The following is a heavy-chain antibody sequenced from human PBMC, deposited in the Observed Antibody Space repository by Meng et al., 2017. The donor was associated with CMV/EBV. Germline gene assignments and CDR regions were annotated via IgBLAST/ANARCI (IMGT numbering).Heavy chain of an antibody. J-gene: IGHJ4*02. D-gene: IGHD2-2*01. CDR1: GFTFSSYE. Sequence: GESLKISCAASGFTFSSYEMNWVRQAPGKGLEWVSYISSSGSTIYYADSVKGRFTISRDNAENSLYLQMNSLRAEDTAVYYCASWGGVVPADYWGQGTLVTVSS. V-gene: IGHV3-48*03. CDR3: ASWGGVVPADY. CDR2: ISSSGSTI.